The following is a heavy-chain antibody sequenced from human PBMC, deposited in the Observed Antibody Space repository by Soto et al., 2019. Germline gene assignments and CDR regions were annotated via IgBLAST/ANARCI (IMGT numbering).Heavy chain of an antibody. CDR1: GFTFSSYT. J-gene: IGHJ5*02. CDR2: ISANGVST. Sequence: VGSLRLSCAASGFTFSSYTMNWVRQAPGKGLEWVSVISANGVSTYYADSVKGRFTISRDNSKNTLYLQMNSLRAEDTAVYYCAKRIGYSSGWYRFDPWGQGTLVTVSS. D-gene: IGHD6-19*01. CDR3: AKRIGYSSGWYRFDP. V-gene: IGHV3-23*01.